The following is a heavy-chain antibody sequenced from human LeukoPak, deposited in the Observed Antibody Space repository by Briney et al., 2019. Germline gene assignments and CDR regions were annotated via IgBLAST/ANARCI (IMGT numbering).Heavy chain of an antibody. CDR3: AKASYYYGSGSYYNTFDI. J-gene: IGHJ3*02. CDR2: IHSDGIGT. CDR1: GFSFSTSW. D-gene: IGHD3-10*01. V-gene: IGHV3-74*03. Sequence: GGSLRLSCAASGFSFSTSWMHWVRQAPGKGLVWVSRIHSDGIGTTYADSVKGRFTISRDNSKNTLYLQMNSLRAEDTAVYYCAKASYYYGSGSYYNTFDIWGQGTMVTVSS.